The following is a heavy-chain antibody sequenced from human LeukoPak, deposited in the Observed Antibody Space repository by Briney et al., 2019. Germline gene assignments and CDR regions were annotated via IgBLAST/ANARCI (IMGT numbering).Heavy chain of an antibody. D-gene: IGHD3-10*01. CDR3: ARGPREGFGELKD. J-gene: IGHJ4*02. V-gene: IGHV1-69*13. Sequence: ASVKVSCKASGGTFSSYAISWVRQAPGQGLEWMGGIIPIFGTANYAQKFQGRVTITADESTSTAYMELSSLRSEDTAVYYCARGPREGFGELKDWGQGTLVTVSS. CDR2: IIPIFGTA. CDR1: GGTFSSYA.